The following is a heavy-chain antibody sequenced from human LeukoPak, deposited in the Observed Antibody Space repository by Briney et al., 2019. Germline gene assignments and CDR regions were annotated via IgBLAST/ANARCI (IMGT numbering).Heavy chain of an antibody. Sequence: SETLSLTCTVSGGSISNYYWSWIRQPPGKGLEWIGYIYYNGSTKYNPSLKSRVTISVDTSKNQFSLRLSPVTAADTAVYYCARGEVPPHYFDSWGQGTLVTVSS. CDR2: IYYNGST. V-gene: IGHV4-59*01. CDR1: GGSISNYY. J-gene: IGHJ4*02. CDR3: ARGEVPPHYFDS.